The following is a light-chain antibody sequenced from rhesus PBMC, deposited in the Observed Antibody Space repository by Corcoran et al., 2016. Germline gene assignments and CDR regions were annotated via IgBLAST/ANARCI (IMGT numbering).Light chain of an antibody. Sequence: DIQMTQSPSSLSASVGDTVTITCRASQSISSWLAWYQQKPGKAPKLLIYKAATLQSGVPSRFSGSGSGTECTLTISSLQSEDFATYYCQQYSSSPWTFGQGTKVEIK. CDR1: QSISSW. CDR3: QQYSSSPWT. J-gene: IGKJ1*01. CDR2: KAA. V-gene: IGKV1-22*01.